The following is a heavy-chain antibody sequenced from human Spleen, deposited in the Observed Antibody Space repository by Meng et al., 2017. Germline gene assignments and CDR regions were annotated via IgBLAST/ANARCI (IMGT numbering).Heavy chain of an antibody. J-gene: IGHJ4*02. CDR2: INPNSGGT. V-gene: IGHV1-2*02. Sequence: ASVKVSCKASGYTFTSYDINWVRQAPGQGLEWMGWINPNSGGTNYAQKFQGRVTMTRDTSISTAYMELSRLRSDDTAVYYCARGGLELMRYSSSWYLIDYWGQGTLVTVSS. CDR3: ARGGLELMRYSSSWYLIDY. D-gene: IGHD6-13*01. CDR1: GYTFTSYD.